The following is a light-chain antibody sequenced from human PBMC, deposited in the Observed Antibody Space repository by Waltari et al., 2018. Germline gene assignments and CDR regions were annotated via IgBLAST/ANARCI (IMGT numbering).Light chain of an antibody. Sequence: DIQLTQSPSALSASVGDRVTITCRASQSINTYLNWYQQKPGKAPKLLIYPASSLQSGVPSSFSGSGSGTDFTLTSNSRQPEEFATYLCEQIHSTPTLPFGGGTHVEIK. J-gene: IGKJ4*01. CDR3: EQIHSTPTLP. V-gene: IGKV1-39*01. CDR1: QSINTY. CDR2: PAS.